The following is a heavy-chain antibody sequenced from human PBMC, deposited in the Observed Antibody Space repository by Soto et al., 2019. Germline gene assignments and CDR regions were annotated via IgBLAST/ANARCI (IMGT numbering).Heavy chain of an antibody. CDR3: ARPIGSDSGSPDAFDI. V-gene: IGHV5-51*01. D-gene: IGHD1-26*01. J-gene: IGHJ3*02. CDR1: GYSFTSYW. CDR2: IYPGDSDT. Sequence: GESLKISCKVSGYSFTSYWIGWVRQMRWKGLEWMGIIYPGDSDTRYSPSFQGQVTISADKSISTAYLQWSSLKASDTAMYYCARPIGSDSGSPDAFDIWGQGTMVTVSS.